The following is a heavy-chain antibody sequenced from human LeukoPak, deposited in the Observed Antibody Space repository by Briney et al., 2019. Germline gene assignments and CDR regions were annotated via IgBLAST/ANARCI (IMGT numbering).Heavy chain of an antibody. D-gene: IGHD3-10*01. CDR1: GGSISSGDYF. Sequence: SETLSLTCTVSGGSISSGDYFWSWIRQPPGKGLEWIGYIYYSGSTYYNPSLKSRVTISVDTSKNQFSLKLSSVTAADTAVYYCASGSGSHLGYWGQGTLVTVSS. CDR3: ASGSGSHLGY. V-gene: IGHV4-30-4*01. CDR2: IYYSGST. J-gene: IGHJ4*02.